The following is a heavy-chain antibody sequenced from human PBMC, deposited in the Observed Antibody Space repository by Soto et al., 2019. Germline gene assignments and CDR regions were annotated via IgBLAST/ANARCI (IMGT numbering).Heavy chain of an antibody. Sequence: QVQLVESGGGVVQPGRSLRLSCAASGFTFSSYGMHWVRQAPGKGLEWVAFTSYHGSNKFYADSVKGRFTISRDNSKNTLYLQMNSLRAEDTAVYYCAKGTGYSSGWYGDYWGQGTLVTVSS. CDR2: TSYHGSNK. V-gene: IGHV3-30*18. J-gene: IGHJ4*02. CDR1: GFTFSSYG. D-gene: IGHD6-19*01. CDR3: AKGTGYSSGWYGDY.